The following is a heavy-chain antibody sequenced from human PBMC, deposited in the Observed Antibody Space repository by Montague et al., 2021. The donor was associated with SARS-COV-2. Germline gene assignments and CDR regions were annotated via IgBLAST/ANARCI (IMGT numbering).Heavy chain of an antibody. CDR1: GVAELRRRS. J-gene: IGHJ6*02. Sequence: SETLSLTCLSDGVAELRRRSEEYVREPPSRRLVGFGVLHHNRSTNFNPSLKSRVTISVDKSKNQFSLKLSSVTAADTAVYYCSRGHLGVVPATLGFGVYYYYGLDVWGRGTTVNVAS. V-gene: IGHV4/OR15-8*01. CDR2: LHHNRST. CDR3: SRGHLGVVPATLGFGVYYYYGLDV. D-gene: IGHD2-2*01.